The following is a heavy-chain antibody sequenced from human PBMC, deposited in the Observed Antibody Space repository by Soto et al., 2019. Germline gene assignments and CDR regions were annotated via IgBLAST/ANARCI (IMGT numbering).Heavy chain of an antibody. V-gene: IGHV1-18*01. J-gene: IGHJ3*02. Sequence: GASVKVSCKASGYTFTSYGISWVRHAPGQRLDWMGWISAYNGNTNYAQKLQGRVTMTTDTSTSTAYMELRSLRSDDTAVYYCARDGRHDFWSGYYVDAFDIWGQGTMVTVSS. D-gene: IGHD3-3*01. CDR2: ISAYNGNT. CDR1: GYTFTSYG. CDR3: ARDGRHDFWSGYYVDAFDI.